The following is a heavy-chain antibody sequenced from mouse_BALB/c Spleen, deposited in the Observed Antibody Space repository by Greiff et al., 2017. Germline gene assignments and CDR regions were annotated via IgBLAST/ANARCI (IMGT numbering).Heavy chain of an antibody. Sequence: EVKLMESGPELVKPGASVKMSCKASGYTFTSYVMHWVKQKPGQGLEWIGYINPYNDGTKYNEKFKGKATLTSDISSSTAYMELSSLTSEDSAVYYGARSGVRYDSWYFDDWGAGTTVTVSS. CDR3: ARSGVRYDSWYFDD. V-gene: IGHV1-14*01. J-gene: IGHJ1*01. CDR1: GYTFTSYV. D-gene: IGHD2-14*01. CDR2: INPYNDGT.